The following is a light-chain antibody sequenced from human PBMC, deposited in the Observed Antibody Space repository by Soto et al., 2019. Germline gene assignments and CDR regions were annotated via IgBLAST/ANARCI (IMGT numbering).Light chain of an antibody. Sequence: VLTQSPGTLSLSPGEGATLSCRASQRVASDLAWYLQKPGQPPRLLIYDASIRATGIPDRISGSGSERDSTLTISRLEPEDAAVYCCQQYLNSPRTFGQGTKLEIK. V-gene: IGKV3-20*01. CDR1: QRVASD. J-gene: IGKJ1*01. CDR2: DAS. CDR3: QQYLNSPRT.